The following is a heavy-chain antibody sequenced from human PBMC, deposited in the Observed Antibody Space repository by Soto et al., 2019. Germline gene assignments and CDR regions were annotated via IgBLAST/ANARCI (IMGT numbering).Heavy chain of an antibody. CDR3: TKVSSDRHHMDV. Sequence: GGSKRLSSAASGFNFSGCSRNWGRQGPGKGLEWVSTLTESAGDTYYTDSLKGRFTVSRDNSKNTLYLQTTSLTAEDTALYNSTKVSSDRHHMDVWGQGTTVTVSS. CDR2: LTESAGDT. V-gene: IGHV3-23*01. CDR1: GFNFSGCS. J-gene: IGHJ6*02.